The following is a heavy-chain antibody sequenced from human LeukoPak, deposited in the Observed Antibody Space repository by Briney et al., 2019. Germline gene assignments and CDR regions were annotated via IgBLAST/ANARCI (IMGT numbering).Heavy chain of an antibody. J-gene: IGHJ4*02. CDR3: TTDPYYYDSSGYYQIDY. CDR1: GFTFSNAW. V-gene: IGHV3-15*01. CDR2: IKSKTDGGTT. Sequence: GGSLRLSCAASGFTFSNAWMSWVRQAPGKGLEWVGRIKSKTDGGTTDYAAPVKGRFTISRDDSKNTLYLQMNSLKTEDTAVYYCTTDPYYYDSSGYYQIDYWGRGTLVTVSS. D-gene: IGHD3-22*01.